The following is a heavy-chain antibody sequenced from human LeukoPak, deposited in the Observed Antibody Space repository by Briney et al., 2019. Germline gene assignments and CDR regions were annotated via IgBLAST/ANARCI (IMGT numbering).Heavy chain of an antibody. J-gene: IGHJ3*02. V-gene: IGHV4-59*08. CDR2: VYNSGNT. D-gene: IGHD3-16*01. Sequence: SETLSLTCAVSGGSISNYYWTWIRQPPGTGLEWIGYVYNSGNTNYNPSLRSRVTISIDASKNQFSLKLNSVTAADTAVYYCARRNVLTEGEAFDIWGQGTLVTVSS. CDR1: GGSISNYY. CDR3: ARRNVLTEGEAFDI.